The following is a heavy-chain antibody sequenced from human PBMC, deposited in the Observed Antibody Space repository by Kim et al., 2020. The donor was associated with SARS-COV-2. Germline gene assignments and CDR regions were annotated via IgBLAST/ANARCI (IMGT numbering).Heavy chain of an antibody. D-gene: IGHD6-6*01. CDR2: INHSGST. CDR3: ARGPNVWRTRHDAFDI. Sequence: SETLSLTCAVYGGSFSGYYWSWIRQPPGKGLEWIGEINHSGSTNYNPSLKSRVTISVDTSKNQFSLKLSSVTAADTAVYYCARGPNVWRTRHDAFDIWGQGTMVTVSS. CDR1: GGSFSGYY. V-gene: IGHV4-34*01. J-gene: IGHJ3*02.